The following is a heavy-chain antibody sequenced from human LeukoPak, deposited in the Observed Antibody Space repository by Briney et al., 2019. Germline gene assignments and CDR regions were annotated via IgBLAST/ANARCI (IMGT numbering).Heavy chain of an antibody. CDR2: IYSDNT. J-gene: IGHJ4*02. V-gene: IGHV3-53*01. CDR1: GLPVSSNC. Sequence: GGSLRLSCAASGLPVSSNCMSWVRQAPGKGLEWVSFIYSDNTHYSDSVKGRFTISRDNSKNTLYLQMNSLRAEDTAVYYCARRAGAYSHPYDYWGQGTLVTVSS. CDR3: ARRAGAYSHPYDY. D-gene: IGHD4/OR15-4a*01.